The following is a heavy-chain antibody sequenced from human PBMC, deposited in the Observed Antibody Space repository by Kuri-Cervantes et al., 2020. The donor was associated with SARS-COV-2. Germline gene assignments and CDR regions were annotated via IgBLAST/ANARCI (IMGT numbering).Heavy chain of an antibody. CDR2: INPSGGST. CDR3: AREGRNIDYYYGMDV. J-gene: IGHJ6*02. CDR1: GHTFTSYY. V-gene: IGHV1-46*01. D-gene: IGHD1-14*01. Sequence: ASVKVSCKASGHTFTSYYMHWVRQAPGQGLEWMGIINPSGGSTSYAQKFQGRVTMTRDTSTSTVYMELSSLRSEDTAAYYCAREGRNIDYYYGMDVWGQGTTVTVSS.